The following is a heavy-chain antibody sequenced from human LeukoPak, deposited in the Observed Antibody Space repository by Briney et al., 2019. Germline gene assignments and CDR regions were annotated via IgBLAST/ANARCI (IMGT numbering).Heavy chain of an antibody. CDR1: GFTFSSYG. D-gene: IGHD3-16*02. V-gene: IGHV3-30*18. CDR3: AKDPVGGVIAYYFDY. Sequence: PGGSLRLSCAASGFTFSSYGMHWVRQAPGKGLEWVAVTSYDGSNKYYADSVKGRFTISRDNSKNTLYLQMNSLRAEDTAVYYCAKDPVGGVIAYYFDYWGQGTLVTVSS. CDR2: TSYDGSNK. J-gene: IGHJ4*02.